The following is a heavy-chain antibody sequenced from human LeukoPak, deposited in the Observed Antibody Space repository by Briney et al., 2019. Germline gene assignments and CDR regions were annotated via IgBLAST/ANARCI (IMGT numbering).Heavy chain of an antibody. CDR2: INWNGGST. CDR1: GFTFDDYG. CDR3: AKDDYGSGSYYSGGAFDI. D-gene: IGHD3-10*01. J-gene: IGHJ3*02. Sequence: GGSLRLSCAASGFTFDDYGMSWVRQAPGKGLEWVSGINWNGGSTAYGDSVKGRFTISRDNAKNSLYVQMNSLRAEDTAVYYCAKDDYGSGSYYSGGAFDIWGQGTMVTVSS. V-gene: IGHV3-20*04.